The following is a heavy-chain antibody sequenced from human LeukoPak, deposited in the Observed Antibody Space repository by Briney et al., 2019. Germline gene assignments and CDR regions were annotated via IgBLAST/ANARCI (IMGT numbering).Heavy chain of an antibody. Sequence: ASVKVSCKASGYTFTGYYMHWVRQAPGQGLEWMGWINPNSGGTNYAQKFQGRVTMTRDTSISSAYMELSRLRSDDTAVYYCATDLFSGSPWAFDYWGQGTLVTVSS. CDR2: INPNSGGT. J-gene: IGHJ4*02. V-gene: IGHV1-2*02. D-gene: IGHD1-26*01. CDR3: ATDLFSGSPWAFDY. CDR1: GYTFTGYY.